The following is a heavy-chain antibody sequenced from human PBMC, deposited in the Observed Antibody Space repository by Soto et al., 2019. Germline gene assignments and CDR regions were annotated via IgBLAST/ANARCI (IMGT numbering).Heavy chain of an antibody. Sequence: PGGSLRLSCAASGFTFSSYSMNWVRQAPGKGLEWVSSISSSSSYIYYADSVKGRFTISRDNAKNSLYLQMNSLRAEDTAVYYCARDQAGGYCSSNSCYRSYYYYGMDVWGQGTTVTVSS. D-gene: IGHD2-2*02. CDR3: ARDQAGGYCSSNSCYRSYYYYGMDV. CDR1: GFTFSSYS. CDR2: ISSSSSYI. J-gene: IGHJ6*02. V-gene: IGHV3-21*01.